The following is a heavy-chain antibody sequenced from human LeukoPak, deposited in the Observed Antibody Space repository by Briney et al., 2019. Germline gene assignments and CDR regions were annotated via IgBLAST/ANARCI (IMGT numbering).Heavy chain of an antibody. J-gene: IGHJ4*02. CDR1: GDSISSDGYY. D-gene: IGHD3-22*01. CDR3: ARALKDSSGYYYEYYFDN. V-gene: IGHV4-31*03. CDR2: IFYSGST. Sequence: SETLSLTCTVSGDSISSDGYYWSWIRQHPGKGLEWIGYIFYSGSTYCNPSLKSRVTISGDTSKNQLSLKLRSVTAADTAVYYCARALKDSSGYYYEYYFDNWGRGNPVTVSS.